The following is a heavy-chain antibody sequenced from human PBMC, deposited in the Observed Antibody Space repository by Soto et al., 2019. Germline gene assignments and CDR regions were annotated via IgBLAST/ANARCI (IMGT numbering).Heavy chain of an antibody. V-gene: IGHV3-23*01. D-gene: IGHD4-17*01. J-gene: IGHJ4*02. CDR2: ITGSGGST. CDR3: AKDRYGDYGGIDY. CDR1: GFPFSAYA. Sequence: GGSLRLSCGAAGFPFSAYAGIWVRQAPGKGLEWVSVITGSGGSTYYADSVKGRFTISRDTSKNTLFLQMNSLRAEDTAVYYCAKDRYGDYGGIDYWGQGTMVTVSS.